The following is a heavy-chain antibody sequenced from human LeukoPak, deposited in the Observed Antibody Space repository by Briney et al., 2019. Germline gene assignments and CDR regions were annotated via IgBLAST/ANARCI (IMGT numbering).Heavy chain of an antibody. J-gene: IGHJ6*03. Sequence: SVKVSRKASGGTFSSYAISWVRQAPGQGLEWMGGIIPIFGTANYAQKFQGRVTITADESTSTAYMELSSLRSEDTAVYYCAREATSIVVVPAPHYYMDVWGKGTTVTVSS. CDR2: IIPIFGTA. CDR3: AREATSIVVVPAPHYYMDV. CDR1: GGTFSSYA. V-gene: IGHV1-69*13. D-gene: IGHD2-2*01.